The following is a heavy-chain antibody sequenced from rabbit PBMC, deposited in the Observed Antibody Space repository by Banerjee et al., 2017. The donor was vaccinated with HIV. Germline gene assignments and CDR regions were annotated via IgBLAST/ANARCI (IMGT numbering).Heavy chain of an antibody. J-gene: IGHJ6*01. CDR1: GVSFSGDSY. V-gene: IGHV1S40*01. CDR2: IDTGSSGFT. Sequence: QSLEESGGDLVKPGASLTLTCIASGVSFSGDSYMCWVRQAPGKGLEWIVCIDTGSSGFTYFASWAKGRFTISKTSSTTVTLQMTSLTAADTATYFCARGIPYGFAGEAYPPYAMDLWGPGTLVTVS. D-gene: IGHD6-1*01. CDR3: ARGIPYGFAGEAYPPYAMDL.